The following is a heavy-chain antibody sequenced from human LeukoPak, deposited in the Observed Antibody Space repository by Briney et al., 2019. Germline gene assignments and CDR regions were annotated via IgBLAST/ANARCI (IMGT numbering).Heavy chain of an antibody. Sequence: SETLSLTCTVSGGSISSYYWSWIRQPPGKGLEWIGYIYYSGSTNYNPSLKSRVTISVDTSKNQFSLKLSSVTAADTAVYYCAREVLGYCSSTSCSEGFDYWGQRTLVTVSS. CDR2: IYYSGST. CDR1: GGSISSYY. J-gene: IGHJ4*02. V-gene: IGHV4-59*01. D-gene: IGHD2-2*01. CDR3: AREVLGYCSSTSCSEGFDY.